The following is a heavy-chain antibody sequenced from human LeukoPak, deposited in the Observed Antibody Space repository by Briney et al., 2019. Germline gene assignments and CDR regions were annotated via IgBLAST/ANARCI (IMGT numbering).Heavy chain of an antibody. Sequence: PRGSLRLSCAASGFTFSSYSMSWVRQAPGKGLESVSYISSSSRIIYYADSVKGRFTISRDNAKNSLYLQMNSLRAEDTAVYYCARDYYFDSSGYPIDYWGQGTLVTVSS. CDR1: GFTFSSYS. CDR3: ARDYYFDSSGYPIDY. J-gene: IGHJ4*02. V-gene: IGHV3-48*04. CDR2: ISSSSRII. D-gene: IGHD3-22*01.